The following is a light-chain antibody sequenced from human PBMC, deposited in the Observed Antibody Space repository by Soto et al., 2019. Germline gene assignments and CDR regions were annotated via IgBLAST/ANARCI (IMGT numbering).Light chain of an antibody. V-gene: IGKV3-20*01. CDR1: QTVRNNY. CDR3: QQFSSYPLT. Sequence: ELGLTQSPGTLSLSRGERATLSCSTSQTVRNNYLAWYQQKPGQAPRVLIYDASSRATGIPDRFSGGGSGTDFTLTISRLEPEHFAVYYCQQFSSYPLTFAGRSMV. CDR2: DAS. J-gene: IGKJ4*01.